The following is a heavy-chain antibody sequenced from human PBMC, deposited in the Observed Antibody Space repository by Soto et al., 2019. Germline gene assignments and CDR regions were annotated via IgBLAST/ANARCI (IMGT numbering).Heavy chain of an antibody. Sequence: PSETLSLTCTVSGGSISSYYWSWIRQPPGKGLEWIGYIYYSGSTNYNPSLKSRVTISVDTSKNQFSLKLSSVTAADTAVYYCARSIRRELWYDYWGQGTLVTVSS. CDR2: IYYSGST. D-gene: IGHD3-16*01. CDR1: GGSISSYY. J-gene: IGHJ4*02. V-gene: IGHV4-59*01. CDR3: ARSIRRELWYDY.